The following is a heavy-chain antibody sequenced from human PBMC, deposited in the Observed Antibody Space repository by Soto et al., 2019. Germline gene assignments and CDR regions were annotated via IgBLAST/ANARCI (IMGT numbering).Heavy chain of an antibody. Sequence: LRLSCAASGFTFSGSAMHWVRQASGKGLEWVGRIRSKANSYATAYAASVKGRFTISRDDSKNTAYLQMNSLKTEDTAVYYCTRRPYYYDSSGYYSDAFDIWGQGTMVTVSS. V-gene: IGHV3-73*01. CDR3: TRRPYYYDSSGYYSDAFDI. D-gene: IGHD3-22*01. CDR2: IRSKANSYAT. CDR1: GFTFSGSA. J-gene: IGHJ3*02.